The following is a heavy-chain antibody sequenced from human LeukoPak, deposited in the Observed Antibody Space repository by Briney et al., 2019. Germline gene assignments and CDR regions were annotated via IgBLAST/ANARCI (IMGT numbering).Heavy chain of an antibody. CDR3: ARDPYYYDSSGYYHGGYYFDY. CDR1: GLTFSSYA. V-gene: IGHV3-30-3*01. D-gene: IGHD3-22*01. CDR2: ISYDGSNK. Sequence: PGRSPRLSCAASGLTFSSYAMHWVRQAPGKGLEWVAVISYDGSNKYYADSVKGRFTISRDNSKNTLYLQMNSLRAEDTAVYYCARDPYYYDSSGYYHGGYYFDYWGQGTLVTVSS. J-gene: IGHJ4*02.